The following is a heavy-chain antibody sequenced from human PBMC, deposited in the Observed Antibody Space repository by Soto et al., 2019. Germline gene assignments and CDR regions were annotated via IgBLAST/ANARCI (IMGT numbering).Heavy chain of an antibody. V-gene: IGHV3-53*02. CDR2: IYRAGPT. CDR3: ARDADSSGLHY. Sequence: EVSLVETGGGLIHPGGSLRLSCAASGFTVSGMFMNWVRQAPGKGLEWVSVIYRAGPTYYADSVKGRFTISRDNSKNNLFLQLNNLRAEDTAVYYCARDADSSGLHYWGQGILVTVSS. D-gene: IGHD6-19*01. J-gene: IGHJ4*02. CDR1: GFTVSGMF.